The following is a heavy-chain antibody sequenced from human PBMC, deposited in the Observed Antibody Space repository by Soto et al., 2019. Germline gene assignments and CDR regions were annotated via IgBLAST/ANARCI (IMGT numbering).Heavy chain of an antibody. D-gene: IGHD5-18*01. Sequence: QVQLQQWGAGLLKPSETLSLTCAVYGGSFSGYYWSWIRQPPGKGLEWIGEINHSGSTNYNPSLKSLVTISVDTSKNQFSLKLSSVTAADTAVYYCARGRVIQLALDYWGQGTLVTVSS. CDR2: INHSGST. J-gene: IGHJ4*02. V-gene: IGHV4-34*01. CDR1: GGSFSGYY. CDR3: ARGRVIQLALDY.